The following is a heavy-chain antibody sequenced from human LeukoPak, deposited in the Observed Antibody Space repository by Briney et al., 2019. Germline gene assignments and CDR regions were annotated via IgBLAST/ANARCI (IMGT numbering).Heavy chain of an antibody. D-gene: IGHD6-13*01. CDR1: GFTFSSYA. CDR2: ISGSGGTT. V-gene: IGHV3-23*01. CDR3: ARVVEQLVLSRRHRTNYFDY. J-gene: IGHJ4*02. Sequence: PGGSLRLSCAASGFTFSSYAMSWVRQAPGKGLEWVSAISGSGGTTYFADSVKGRFTISRDNSKNTLYLQMNSLRAEDTAVYYCARVVEQLVLSRRHRTNYFDYWGQGTLVTVSS.